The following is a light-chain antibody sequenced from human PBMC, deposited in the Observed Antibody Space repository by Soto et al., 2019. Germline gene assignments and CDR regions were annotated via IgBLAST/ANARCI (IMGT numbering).Light chain of an antibody. V-gene: IGLV2-8*01. J-gene: IGLJ1*01. CDR1: SSDVGDYDY. Sequence: QSALTQPPSASGFPGQSVTISCTGTSSDVGDYDYVSWYQQHPGKAPKLVIYEDTKRPSGVPDRVSGSKSGNTASLTVSGLRAEDEADYYCRSYAGSNNVVFGRGTKVTVL. CDR2: EDT. CDR3: RSYAGSNNVV.